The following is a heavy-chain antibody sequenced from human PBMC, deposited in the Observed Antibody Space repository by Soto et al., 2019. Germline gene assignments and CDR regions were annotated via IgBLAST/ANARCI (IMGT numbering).Heavy chain of an antibody. CDR1: GGSISSGDYY. CDR2: IYYSGST. V-gene: IGHV4-30-4*01. CDR3: ARYSGSPAYYFDY. D-gene: IGHD1-26*01. J-gene: IGHJ4*02. Sequence: SETLSLTCTVSGGSISSGDYYWSWIRQPPGKGLEWIGYIYYSGSTYYNPSLKSRVTISVDTSKNQFSLKLSSVTAADTAVYYCARYSGSPAYYFDYWGQGTLVTVSS.